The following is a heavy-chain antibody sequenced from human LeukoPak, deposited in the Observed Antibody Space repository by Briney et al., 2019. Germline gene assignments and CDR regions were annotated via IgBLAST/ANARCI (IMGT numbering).Heavy chain of an antibody. Sequence: PSETLSLTCTVSGDSISSYYWSWIRQPAGKGLEWIGRIYSSGSTNYNPSLKSRVTMSLDTSKNQFSLKLSSVTAADTAVYYCARDFGSSGAFDIWGQGTMVTVSS. V-gene: IGHV4-4*07. CDR3: ARDFGSSGAFDI. CDR1: GDSISSYY. CDR2: IYSSGST. D-gene: IGHD1-26*01. J-gene: IGHJ3*02.